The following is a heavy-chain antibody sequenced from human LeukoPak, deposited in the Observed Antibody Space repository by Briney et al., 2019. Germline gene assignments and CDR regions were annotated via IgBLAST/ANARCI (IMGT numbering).Heavy chain of an antibody. Sequence: GGSLRLSCAASGFTFSSYSMNWVRQAPGKGLEWVSSISSSSYIYYADSVKGRFTISRDNSKNTLYLQMGSLRAEDMAVYYCARASIVGATIDYWGQGTLSPSPQ. D-gene: IGHD1-26*01. CDR1: GFTFSSYS. J-gene: IGHJ4*02. CDR3: ARASIVGATIDY. V-gene: IGHV3-21*01. CDR2: ISSSSYI.